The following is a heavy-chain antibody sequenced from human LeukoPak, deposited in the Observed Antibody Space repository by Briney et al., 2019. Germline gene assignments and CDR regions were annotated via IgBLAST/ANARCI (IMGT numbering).Heavy chain of an antibody. CDR3: AKSNGYGLVDI. V-gene: IGHV4-4*02. Sequence: SGTLSLTCAVSGGSISSSNWWSWVRQPPGKGLEWIGNIFYSGSTYYSPSLKSRVTISLDTSRNQFSLKLNSVTAADTAVYYCAKSNGYGLVDIWGQGTMVTVSS. J-gene: IGHJ3*02. D-gene: IGHD3-10*01. CDR2: IFYSGST. CDR1: GGSISSSNW.